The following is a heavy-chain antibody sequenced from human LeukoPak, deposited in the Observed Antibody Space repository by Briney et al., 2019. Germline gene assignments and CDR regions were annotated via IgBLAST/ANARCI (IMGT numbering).Heavy chain of an antibody. Sequence: GGSLRLSCAASGFSVGTNYMSWVRQAPGKGLELVSVIYSGGSTYYADSVKGRFTISRDNSKNTLYLLMNSVRAEDTAVYYCAKGPQHSTYWYRFDSWGQGTLVTVSS. D-gene: IGHD6-13*01. CDR2: IYSGGST. J-gene: IGHJ4*02. V-gene: IGHV3-53*01. CDR1: GFSVGTNY. CDR3: AKGPQHSTYWYRFDS.